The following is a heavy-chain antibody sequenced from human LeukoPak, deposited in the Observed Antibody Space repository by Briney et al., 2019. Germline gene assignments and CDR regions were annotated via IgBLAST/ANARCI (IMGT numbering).Heavy chain of an antibody. V-gene: IGHV1-69*13. CDR2: IIPIFGTA. CDR3: ARACGGGSCRRNWFDP. D-gene: IGHD2-15*01. CDR1: GRTFSSYA. J-gene: IGHJ5*02. Sequence: ASVKVSCKASGRTFSSYAISWVRQAPGQGLEWMGGIIPIFGTANYAQKFQGRVTITADESTSTAYMELSSLRSEDTAVYYCARACGGGSCRRNWFDPWGQGTLVTVSS.